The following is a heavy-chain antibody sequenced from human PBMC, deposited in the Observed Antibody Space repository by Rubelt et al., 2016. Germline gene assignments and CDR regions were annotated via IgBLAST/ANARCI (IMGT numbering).Heavy chain of an antibody. V-gene: IGHV1-69*04. D-gene: IGHD3-10*01. J-gene: IGHJ4*02. Sequence: QVQLVQSGAEVKKPGSSVKVSCKASGGTFSSYAISWVRQAPGQGLEWMGRIIPILGIANYAQKFQGRVTVTADKSTSTAYMELSSLRSEDTAVYYCARDGLGPFDYWGQGTLVTVSS. CDR1: GGTFSSYA. CDR3: ARDGLGPFDY. CDR2: IIPILGIA.